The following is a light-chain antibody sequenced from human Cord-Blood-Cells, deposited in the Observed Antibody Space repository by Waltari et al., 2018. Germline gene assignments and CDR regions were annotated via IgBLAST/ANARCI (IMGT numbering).Light chain of an antibody. CDR2: DVS. Sequence: SALTQPRSVSGPPGQPATTSCTGTSSDVVVFTYVSWYQQHPGKAPKLMIYDVSKRPSGVPDRFSGSKSGNTASLTISGLQAEDEADYYCCSYAGSYTPFGTGTKVTVL. V-gene: IGLV2-11*01. CDR1: SSDVVVFTY. J-gene: IGLJ1*01. CDR3: CSYAGSYTP.